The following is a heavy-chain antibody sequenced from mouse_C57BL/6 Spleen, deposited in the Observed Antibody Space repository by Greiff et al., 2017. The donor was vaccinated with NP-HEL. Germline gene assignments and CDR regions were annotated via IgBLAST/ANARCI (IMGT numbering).Heavy chain of an antibody. CDR3: ARELFAY. J-gene: IGHJ3*01. CDR1: GYTFTDYN. CDR2: INPNNGGT. V-gene: IGHV1-18*01. Sequence: VHVKQSGPELVKPGASVKIPCKASGYTFTDYNMDWVKQSHGKSLEWIGDINPNNGGTIYNQKFKGKATLTVDKSSSTAYMELRSLTSEDTAVYYCARELFAYWGQGTLVTVSA.